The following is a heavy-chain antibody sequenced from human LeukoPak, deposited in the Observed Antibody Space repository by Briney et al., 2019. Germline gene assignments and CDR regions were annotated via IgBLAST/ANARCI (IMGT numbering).Heavy chain of an antibody. V-gene: IGHV7-4-1*02. J-gene: IGHJ4*02. CDR2: INTNTGNP. D-gene: IGHD2-15*01. Sequence: ASVKASCKASGYTFTPYVMNWVRQSPGQGVEWMGWINTNTGNPTYAPGFTGRIVFSLDTSVRPAYLQLSSRTAEDTAVYHCATPQGKGYCSGGSCYATPGVDSSFEYWGQGPLVTVPS. CDR1: GYTFTPYV. CDR3: ATPQGKGYCSGGSCYATPGVDSSFEY.